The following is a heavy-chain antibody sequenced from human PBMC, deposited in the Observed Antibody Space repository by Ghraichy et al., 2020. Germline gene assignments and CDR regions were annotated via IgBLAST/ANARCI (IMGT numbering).Heavy chain of an antibody. V-gene: IGHV4-39*01. CDR1: GGSISSSSYY. CDR3: ARHATYYYDSSGYY. J-gene: IGHJ4*02. CDR2: IYYSGST. Sequence: GSLRLSCTVSGGSISSSSYYWGWIRQPPGKGLEWIGSIYYSGSTYYNPSLKSRVTISVDTSKNQFSLKLSSVTAADTAVYYCARHATYYYDSSGYYWGQGTLVTVSS. D-gene: IGHD3-22*01.